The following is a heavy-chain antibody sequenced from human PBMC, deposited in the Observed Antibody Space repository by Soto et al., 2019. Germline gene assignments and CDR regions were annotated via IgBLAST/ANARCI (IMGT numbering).Heavy chain of an antibody. D-gene: IGHD3-3*01. J-gene: IGHJ6*02. V-gene: IGHV3-23*01. CDR3: AKVHDFWSGYPSTLLTGGMDV. CDR1: GFTFSSYA. CDR2: ISGSGGST. Sequence: EVQLLESGGGLVQPGGSLRLSCAASGFTFSSYAMSWVRQAPGKGLEWVSAISGSGGSTYYADSVKGRFTISRDNSKNTLYLQMNSLRAEDTAVYYCAKVHDFWSGYPSTLLTGGMDVWGQGTTVTVSS.